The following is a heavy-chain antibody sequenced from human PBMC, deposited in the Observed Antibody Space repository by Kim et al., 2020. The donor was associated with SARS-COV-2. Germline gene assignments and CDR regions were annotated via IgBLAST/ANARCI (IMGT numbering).Heavy chain of an antibody. CDR1: GGSISSSSYY. V-gene: IGHV4-39*01. J-gene: IGHJ3*02. D-gene: IGHD3-22*01. CDR2: IYYSGST. Sequence: SETLSLTCTVSGGSISSSSYYWGWIRQPPGKVLEWIGSIYYSGSTYYNPSLKSRVTISVDTSKNQFSLKLSSVTAADTAVYYCARPQYYYDSSGYYYDDAFDIWGQGTMVTVSS. CDR3: ARPQYYYDSSGYYYDDAFDI.